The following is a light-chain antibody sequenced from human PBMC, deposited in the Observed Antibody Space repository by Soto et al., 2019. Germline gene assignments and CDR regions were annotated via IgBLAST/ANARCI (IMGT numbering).Light chain of an antibody. Sequence: EIVMTQSPATLSVSPGERATLSCRASQSVSSSLAWYQQKPGQAPTLLIYGASTRATGIPDRFSGSGSGTEFTLTVSTLQSEDFAVYYCQQYNNWPPITFGQGTRLEI. CDR3: QQYNNWPPIT. J-gene: IGKJ5*01. CDR1: QSVSSS. V-gene: IGKV3-15*01. CDR2: GAS.